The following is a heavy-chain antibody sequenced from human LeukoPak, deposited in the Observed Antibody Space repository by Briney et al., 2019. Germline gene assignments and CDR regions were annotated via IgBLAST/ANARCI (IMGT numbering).Heavy chain of an antibody. CDR2: IKSNADGGTV. CDR3: TTALRWEQPNFDY. CDR1: GFNINNAW. V-gene: IGHV3-15*05. D-gene: IGHD1-26*01. Sequence: GGSLRLSCAASGFNINNAWMNWVRQAPGKGPEWVARIKSNADGGTVAYAAPVSGRFTMSRDDSQSTLYLQMDSLTPEDTALYYCTTALRWEQPNFDYWGQGTFVTVSS. J-gene: IGHJ4*02.